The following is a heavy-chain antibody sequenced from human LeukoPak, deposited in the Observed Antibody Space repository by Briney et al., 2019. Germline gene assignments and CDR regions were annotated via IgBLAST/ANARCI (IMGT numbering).Heavy chain of an antibody. CDR1: GFTFSSYA. Sequence: GGSLRLSCAASGFTFSSYAMHWVRQTPGKGLEWVAVISYDGSNKYYADSVKGRFTISRDNSKNTLYLQMNSLRAEDTAVYYCAKEIQQDEWGQGTTVTVSS. CDR3: AKEIQQDE. CDR2: ISYDGSNK. J-gene: IGHJ6*02. V-gene: IGHV3-30-3*01.